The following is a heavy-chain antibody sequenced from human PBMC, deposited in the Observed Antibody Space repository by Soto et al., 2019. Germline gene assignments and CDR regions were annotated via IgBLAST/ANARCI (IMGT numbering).Heavy chain of an antibody. D-gene: IGHD3-10*01. V-gene: IGHV4-31*03. CDR3: ARGVTMVRGVIHTPYFDY. CDR2: IYYSGST. Sequence: QVQLQESGPGLVKPSQTLSLTCTVSGGSISSGGYYWSWIRQHPGKGLEWIGYIYYSGSTYYNPSLKSRVTMSVDTSKNQFSPKLSSVTAADTAVYYCARGVTMVRGVIHTPYFDYWGQGTLVTVSS. CDR1: GGSISSGGYY. J-gene: IGHJ4*02.